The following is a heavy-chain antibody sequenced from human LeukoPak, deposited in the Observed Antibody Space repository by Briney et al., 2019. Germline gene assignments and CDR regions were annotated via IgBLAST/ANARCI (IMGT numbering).Heavy chain of an antibody. CDR1: GVSISSSEW. D-gene: IGHD3-9*01. CDR2: IHRDGRT. CDR3: GKTDIYFNPIDY. J-gene: IGHJ4*02. Sequence: SETLSLTCAVSGVSISSSEWWIWVRQPPGQGLEWIGEIHRDGRTRYNPTLKSRVTMSMDYSKNQFSLSVTSVTAADTAIYYCGKTDIYFNPIDYWGPGSLVTVSS. V-gene: IGHV4-4*02.